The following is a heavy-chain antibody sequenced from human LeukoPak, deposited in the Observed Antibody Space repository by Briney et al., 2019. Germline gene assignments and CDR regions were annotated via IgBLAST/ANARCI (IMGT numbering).Heavy chain of an antibody. CDR2: INHSGST. CDR3: ARDLGPDYGDYVRWFDP. CDR1: GGSFSGYY. D-gene: IGHD4-17*01. J-gene: IGHJ5*02. V-gene: IGHV4-34*01. Sequence: PSGTLSLTCAVYGGSFSGYYWSWIRQPPGKGLEWIGEINHSGSTNYNPSLKSRVTISVDTSKNQFSLKLSSVTAADTAVYYCARDLGPDYGDYVRWFDPWGQGTLVTVSS.